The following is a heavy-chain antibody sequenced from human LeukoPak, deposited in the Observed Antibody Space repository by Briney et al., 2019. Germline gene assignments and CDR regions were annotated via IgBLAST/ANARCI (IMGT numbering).Heavy chain of an antibody. CDR3: AEAVQYYGSGTSYYFDY. Sequence: PSETLSLTCTVSGGSISSSSYYWGWIRQPPGRGLEWIGSIYYSGSTYYNPSLKSRVTISVDTSKNQFSLKLSSVTAADTAVYYCAEAVQYYGSGTSYYFDYWGQGTLVTVSS. J-gene: IGHJ4*02. V-gene: IGHV4-39*01. CDR2: IYYSGST. CDR1: GGSISSSSYY. D-gene: IGHD3-10*01.